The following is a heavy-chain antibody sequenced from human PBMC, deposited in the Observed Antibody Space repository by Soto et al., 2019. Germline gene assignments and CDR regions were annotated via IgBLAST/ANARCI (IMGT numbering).Heavy chain of an antibody. CDR3: TTRILNGVSWASLGP. J-gene: IGHJ5*02. Sequence: EVQLLESGGDLVPPGGSLRLSCAASGFTFSNYAMTWVRQAPGRGLEWVSTILGSAACYADSVKGRFTISRDNSKNTSFLQMNSLRVDDTAIYYCTTRILNGVSWASLGPWGQGTLVTVSS. CDR2: ILGSAA. D-gene: IGHD3-16*01. CDR1: GFTFSNYA. V-gene: IGHV3-23*01.